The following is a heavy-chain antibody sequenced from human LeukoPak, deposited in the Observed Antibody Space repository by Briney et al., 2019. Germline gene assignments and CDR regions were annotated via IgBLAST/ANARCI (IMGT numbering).Heavy chain of an antibody. J-gene: IGHJ3*02. CDR2: NSGST. CDR1: GDSIGSYF. V-gene: IGHV4-59*08. D-gene: IGHD1-26*01. CDR3: ARGRGYGGNYLRSFDI. Sequence: ASETLSLTCTVSGDSIGSYFWSWIRQPPGKGLEWIGYNSGSTNYNPSLKSRVTILLDRSKNQFSLKLSSVTAADTAIYYCARGRGYGGNYLRSFDIWGQETMVTVSS.